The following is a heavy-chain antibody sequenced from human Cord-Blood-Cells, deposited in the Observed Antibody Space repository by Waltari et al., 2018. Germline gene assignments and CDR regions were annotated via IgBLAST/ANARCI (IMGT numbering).Heavy chain of an antibody. V-gene: IGHV4-39*01. CDR3: ARRRNWNYFDY. J-gene: IGHJ4*02. CDR2: IYYSGST. Sequence: GSISSSSYYWGWIRQPPGKGLEWIGSIYYSGSTYYNPSLKSRVTISVDTSKNQFSLKLSSVTAADTAVYYCARRRNWNYFDYWGQGTLVTVSS. D-gene: IGHD1-1*01. CDR1: GSISSSSYY.